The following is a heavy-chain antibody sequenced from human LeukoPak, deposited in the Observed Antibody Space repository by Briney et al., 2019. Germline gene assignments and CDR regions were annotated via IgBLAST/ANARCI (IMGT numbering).Heavy chain of an antibody. D-gene: IGHD5-24*01. CDR1: GFTFSSYA. CDR2: ISYDGSNK. J-gene: IGHJ4*02. CDR3: ARDLGWLQSDY. V-gene: IGHV3-30-3*01. Sequence: GRSLRLSCAASGFTFSSYAMHWVRQAPGKGLEWVAVISYDGSNKYYADSVKGRFTISRDNSKNTLYLQMNSLRAEDTAVYYCARDLGWLQSDYWGQGTLVTVSS.